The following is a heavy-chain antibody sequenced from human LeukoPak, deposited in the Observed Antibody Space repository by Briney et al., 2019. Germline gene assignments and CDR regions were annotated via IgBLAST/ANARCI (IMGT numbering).Heavy chain of an antibody. CDR1: GFTVSSNY. J-gene: IGHJ4*02. CDR3: AKVGAAGTWNYFDY. V-gene: IGHV3-53*05. D-gene: IGHD6-13*01. CDR2: IYSGGST. Sequence: PGGSLRLSCAASGFTVSSNYMSWVRQAPGKGLEWVSVIYSGGSTYYADSVKGRFTISRDNSKNTVYLQMNSLRPEDTAVYYCAKVGAAGTWNYFDYWGQGTLVTVSS.